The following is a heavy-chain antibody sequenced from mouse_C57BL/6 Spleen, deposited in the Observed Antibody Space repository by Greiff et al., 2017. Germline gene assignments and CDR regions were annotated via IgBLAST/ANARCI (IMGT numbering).Heavy chain of an antibody. V-gene: IGHV1-82*01. CDR2: IYPGDGDT. J-gene: IGHJ4*01. CDR3: ARDGYYVDYAMDY. D-gene: IGHD2-3*01. CDR1: GYAFSSSW. Sequence: VKLMESGPELVKPGASVKISCKASGYAFSSSWMNWVKQRPGKGLEWIGRIYPGDGDTNYNGKFKGKATLTADKSSSTAYMQLSSLTSEDSAVYFCARDGYYVDYAMDYWGQGTSVTVSS.